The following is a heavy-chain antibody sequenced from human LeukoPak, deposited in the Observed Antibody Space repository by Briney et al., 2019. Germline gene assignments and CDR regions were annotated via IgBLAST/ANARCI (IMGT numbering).Heavy chain of an antibody. CDR2: INPSGST. D-gene: IGHD3-10*01. CDR1: GGSFSGYY. CDR3: ARGPRGSGSYYKY. J-gene: IGHJ4*02. V-gene: IGHV4-34*01. Sequence: SETLSLTCAVYGGSFSGYYWNWIRQPPGKGLEWIGEINPSGSTSYNPSLKSRVAISVDTSKNQFSLKLSSVTAADTAVYYCARGPRGSGSYYKYWSQGSLVTVSS.